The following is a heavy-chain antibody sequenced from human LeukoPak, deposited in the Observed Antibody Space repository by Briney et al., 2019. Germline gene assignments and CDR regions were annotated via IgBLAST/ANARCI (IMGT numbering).Heavy chain of an antibody. D-gene: IGHD1-14*01. Sequence: GGSLRLSCAASGFTFSSYSMNWVRQAPGKGLEWVSSISSSSSYIYYADSVKGRFTISRDNAKNSLYLQMNSLRAEDTAVYYCARDSPNPSRPYYFDYWGQGTLVTVSS. J-gene: IGHJ4*02. V-gene: IGHV3-21*01. CDR1: GFTFSSYS. CDR3: ARDSPNPSRPYYFDY. CDR2: ISSSSSYI.